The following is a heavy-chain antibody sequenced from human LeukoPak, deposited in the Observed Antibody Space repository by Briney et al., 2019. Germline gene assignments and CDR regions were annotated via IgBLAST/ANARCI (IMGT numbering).Heavy chain of an antibody. CDR3: VRLDYSNFFDY. Sequence: SETLSLTCTVSGGSITNNNCYWGWVRQPPGKGLEWIASIYYSGSSYYSPSLKSRVTMSVDTSKNQFSLKLSSVTAADTAIYYCVRLDYSNFFDYWGQGNLVTVSS. D-gene: IGHD4-11*01. J-gene: IGHJ4*02. CDR2: IYYSGSS. CDR1: GGSITNNNCY. V-gene: IGHV4-39*07.